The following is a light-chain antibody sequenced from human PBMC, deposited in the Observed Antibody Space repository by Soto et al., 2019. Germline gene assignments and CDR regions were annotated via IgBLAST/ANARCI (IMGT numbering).Light chain of an antibody. V-gene: IGKV1-5*03. CDR1: LCIICW. Sequence: DIHITQSPSILYSSVADRATITCLASLCIICWLAWYLQKPGQAPKFPIYKASSLESGLPSRFSGSGSGTEFTLTLSSLQPDDFATYYWQQYNSYWTYGQGNKVDIK. CDR3: QQYNSYWT. CDR2: KAS. J-gene: IGKJ1*01.